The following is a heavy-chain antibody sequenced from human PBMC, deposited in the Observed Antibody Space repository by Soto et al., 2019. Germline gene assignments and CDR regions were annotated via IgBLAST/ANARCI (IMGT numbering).Heavy chain of an antibody. D-gene: IGHD5-12*01. CDR1: GFTFDDYA. V-gene: IGHV3-9*01. CDR2: ISWNSGSI. CDR3: ASRAGYNSYYFDY. Sequence: PGGSLRLSCAASGFTFDDYAMHWVRQAPGKGLEWVSGISWNSGSIGYADSVKGRFTISRDNAKNSLYLQMNSLRAEDTALYYCASRAGYNSYYFDYWGQGTLVTVSS. J-gene: IGHJ4*02.